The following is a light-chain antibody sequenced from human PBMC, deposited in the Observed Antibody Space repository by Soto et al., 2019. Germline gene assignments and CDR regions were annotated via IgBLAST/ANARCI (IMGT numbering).Light chain of an antibody. V-gene: IGLV2-8*01. CDR2: EVS. CDR3: SSYAGSNNVV. J-gene: IGLJ2*01. Sequence: QSALTQPPSASGSPGQSVTISCTGTSSDVGAYNYVSWYQQHPGKAPKLMIYEVSKWPSGVPDRFSGSKSGNTASLTVSGLQADDEPDYYCSSYAGSNNVVFGGGTKLTVL. CDR1: SSDVGAYNY.